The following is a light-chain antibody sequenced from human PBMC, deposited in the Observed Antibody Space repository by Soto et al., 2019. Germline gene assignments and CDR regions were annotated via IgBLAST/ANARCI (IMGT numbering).Light chain of an antibody. Sequence: EIVLTQSPGTLSLSPGERATLSCRASQSVSSSYLAWYQQKPGQAPRLLIYGASSRATGIPDRFSGSGSGTDFTLTISRLEPADSAVYYSQPYGSTPLTFGGGTKVEIK. CDR3: QPYGSTPLT. CDR2: GAS. J-gene: IGKJ4*01. V-gene: IGKV3-20*01. CDR1: QSVSSSY.